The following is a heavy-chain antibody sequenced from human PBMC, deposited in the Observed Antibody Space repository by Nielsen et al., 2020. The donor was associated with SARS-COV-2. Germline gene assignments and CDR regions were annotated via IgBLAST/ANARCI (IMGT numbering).Heavy chain of an antibody. Sequence: LKISCTASGFSLSSYAMTWVRQAPGKGLEWVSSISVSGGNKYYAESVKGRFTISRDKSQNTLYLQMNSLRAEDTAVYYCARAYCSGGSCYDDLGMDVWGQGTTVTVSS. CDR1: GFSLSSYA. D-gene: IGHD2-15*01. V-gene: IGHV3-23*01. CDR3: ARAYCSGGSCYDDLGMDV. CDR2: ISVSGGNK. J-gene: IGHJ6*02.